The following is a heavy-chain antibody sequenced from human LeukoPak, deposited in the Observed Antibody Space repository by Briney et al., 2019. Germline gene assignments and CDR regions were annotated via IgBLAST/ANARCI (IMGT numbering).Heavy chain of an antibody. CDR3: ARDGGATMVRGVATYDS. CDR1: GFTFSSYS. V-gene: IGHV3-21*01. J-gene: IGHJ4*02. CDR2: ISSSSSYI. Sequence: GGSLRLSCAASGFTFSSYSMNWVRQAPGKGLEWVSSISSSSSYIYYADSVKGRFTISRDNAKNSLYLQMSSLRAEDTAVYYCARDGGATMVRGVATYDSWGQGTLVTVSS. D-gene: IGHD3-10*01.